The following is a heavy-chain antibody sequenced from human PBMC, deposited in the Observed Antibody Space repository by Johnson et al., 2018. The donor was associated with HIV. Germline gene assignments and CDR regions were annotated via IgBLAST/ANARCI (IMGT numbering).Heavy chain of an antibody. CDR3: ASGGLLFDPRASGGDAFDI. J-gene: IGHJ3*02. CDR2: IYSGGNI. CDR1: GFTVSSNY. V-gene: IGHV3-53*01. D-gene: IGHD2/OR15-2a*01. Sequence: VQLMESGGGLVQPGGSLRLSCAASGFTVSSNYMNWVRQAPGKGLEWVSVIYSGGNIYYADSVKGRFTLSTDTSKNNLYLQMYRLRAEDTAVDYGASGGLLFDPRASGGDAFDIWGQGTMVTVSS.